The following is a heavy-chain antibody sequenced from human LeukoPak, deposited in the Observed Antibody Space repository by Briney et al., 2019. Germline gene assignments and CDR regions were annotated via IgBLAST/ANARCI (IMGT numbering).Heavy chain of an antibody. CDR1: SGSASSSNW. D-gene: IGHD6-19*01. CDR3: ATPGIAVAGTPFDY. Sequence: SETLSLTCAVSSGSASSSNWLNWVRQPPGKGLEWIGEIYHSGNTNYNPSLKSRVTISVDTSKNQFSLKLSSVTAADTAVYYCATPGIAVAGTPFDYWGQGTLVTVSS. V-gene: IGHV4-4*02. CDR2: IYHSGNT. J-gene: IGHJ4*02.